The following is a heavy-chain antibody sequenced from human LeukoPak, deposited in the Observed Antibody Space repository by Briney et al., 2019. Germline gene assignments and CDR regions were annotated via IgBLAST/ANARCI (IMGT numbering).Heavy chain of an antibody. CDR1: GGSICVSGHC. CDR2: IYTSRTT. J-gene: IGHJ4*02. Sequence: LETLSLSCTVSGGSICVSGHCCGWIRQPGGKGMEWIGFIYTSRTTNYTPSLKSRVTMSIDTSKNSFSLKLSSLTAADTAVYYCARGRGWTFDYWGQGTLVTVSS. V-gene: IGHV4-61*05. D-gene: IGHD6-19*01. CDR3: ARGRGWTFDY.